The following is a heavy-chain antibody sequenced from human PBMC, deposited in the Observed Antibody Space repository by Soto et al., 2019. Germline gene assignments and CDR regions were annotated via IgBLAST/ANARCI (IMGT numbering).Heavy chain of an antibody. J-gene: IGHJ5*02. CDR3: PDHPVPPKSEIGSDP. Sequence: QVHLVQSGVEVKTPGASVKVSCQASGYTFFTYDISWVRQAPGQGLEWMGWISTYSGDTKYAQKFQGRVTMTTDTSTTPAYLDRRSWRPAATPEFYVPDHPVPPKSEIGSDPWAREPWSPSPQ. V-gene: IGHV1-18*01. CDR2: ISTYSGDT. CDR1: GYTFFTYD. D-gene: IGHD3-10*01.